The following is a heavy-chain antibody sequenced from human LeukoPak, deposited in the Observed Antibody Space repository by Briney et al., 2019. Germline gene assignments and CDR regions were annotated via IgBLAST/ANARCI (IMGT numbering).Heavy chain of an antibody. CDR3: ARAKGRYCSGGSCYSDY. CDR2: IYYSGST. D-gene: IGHD2-15*01. J-gene: IGHJ4*02. Sequence: SETLSLTCTVSGGSISSSSYYWGWIRQPPGKGLEWIGSIYYSGSTYYNPSLKSRVTISVDTSKNQFSLKLSSVTAADTAVYYCARAKGRYCSGGSCYSDYWGQGTLVTVSS. CDR1: GGSISSSSYY. V-gene: IGHV4-39*07.